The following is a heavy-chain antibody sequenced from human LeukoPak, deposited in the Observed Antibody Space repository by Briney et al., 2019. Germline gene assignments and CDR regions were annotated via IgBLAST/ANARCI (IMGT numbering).Heavy chain of an antibody. V-gene: IGHV4-39*07. CDR1: GGSISSSSYY. CDR3: ARISNVDTASYYFDY. Sequence: SETLSLTCTVSGGSISSSSYYWGWIRQPPGKGLEWIGSIYYSGSTYYNPSLKSRVTISVDTSTNQFSLKLSSVTAADTAVYYCARISNVDTASYYFDYWGQGTLVTVSS. D-gene: IGHD5-18*01. CDR2: IYYSGST. J-gene: IGHJ4*02.